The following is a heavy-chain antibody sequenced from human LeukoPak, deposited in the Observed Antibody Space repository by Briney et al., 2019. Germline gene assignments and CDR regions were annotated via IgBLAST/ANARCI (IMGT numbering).Heavy chain of an antibody. V-gene: IGHV4-39*02. D-gene: IGHD3-10*01. J-gene: IGHJ4*02. CDR2: IYYSGST. Sequence: SETLSLTCTVSSGSISSNYYYWGWIRQPPGKGLEWIGSIYYSGSTYYNPSLKSRVTFSVDTSKNQFSLKLSSVTAADTAVYYCAREVRRDGSGKPTRRFDYWGQGTLVTVSS. CDR3: AREVRRDGSGKPTRRFDY. CDR1: SGSISSNYYY.